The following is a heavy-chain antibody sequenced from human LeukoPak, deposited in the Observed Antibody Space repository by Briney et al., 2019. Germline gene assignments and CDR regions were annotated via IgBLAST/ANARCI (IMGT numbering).Heavy chain of an antibody. V-gene: IGHV1-69*13. D-gene: IGHD4-11*01. CDR1: GGTFSSYA. CDR2: IIPIFGTA. CDR3: AAGDYSTPSVD. Sequence: ASVKVSCKASGGTFSSYAISWVRQAPGQGLEWMGGIIPIFGTANYAQKFQGRVTITADESTSTAYMELSSLRSEDTAVYYCAAGDYSTPSVDWGQGTLVTVSS. J-gene: IGHJ4*02.